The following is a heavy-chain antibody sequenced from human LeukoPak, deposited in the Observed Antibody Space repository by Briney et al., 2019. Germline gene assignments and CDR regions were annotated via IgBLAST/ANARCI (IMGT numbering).Heavy chain of an antibody. V-gene: IGHV3-23*01. CDR3: AKDPYYYDSSGSQRKGNYGMDV. J-gene: IGHJ6*02. CDR1: GFTFSSYA. D-gene: IGHD3-22*01. CDR2: ISGSGGST. Sequence: GGSLRLSCAASGFTFSSYAMSWVRQAPGKGLEWVSAISGSGGSTYYADSVKGRFTISRDNSKNTLYLQMNSLRAEDTAVYYCAKDPYYYDSSGSQRKGNYGMDVWGQGTTVTVSS.